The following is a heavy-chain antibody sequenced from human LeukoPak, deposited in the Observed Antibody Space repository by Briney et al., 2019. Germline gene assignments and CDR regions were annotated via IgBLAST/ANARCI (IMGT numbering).Heavy chain of an antibody. D-gene: IGHD3-3*01. CDR3: ARDDFGVALGGV. V-gene: IGHV4-34*01. CDR1: CVTFSGYY. CDR2: IYHTGST. J-gene: IGHJ6*04. Sequence: TSETLSLTCAVYCVTFSGYYWSWIRQSPAKGLEWIGQIYHTGSTNYNPSLESRVTISLDTPNNQFSLKLTSVTAADTAVYYCARDDFGVALGGVWGKGTTVTVSS.